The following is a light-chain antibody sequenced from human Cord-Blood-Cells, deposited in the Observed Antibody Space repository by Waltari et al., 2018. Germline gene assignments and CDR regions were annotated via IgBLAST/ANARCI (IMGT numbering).Light chain of an antibody. CDR2: YVS. Sequence: QSALTQPASVSGSPGQSITISCTGTSSDVGGYNYVSWYQHHPGKAPKLKMYYVSNRPSGVSNRFSGSKAGNTASLTVSGLQAEDEADYYCSSYTSSSTWVFVGGTKLTVL. J-gene: IGLJ3*02. CDR1: SSDVGGYNY. V-gene: IGLV2-14*03. CDR3: SSYTSSSTWV.